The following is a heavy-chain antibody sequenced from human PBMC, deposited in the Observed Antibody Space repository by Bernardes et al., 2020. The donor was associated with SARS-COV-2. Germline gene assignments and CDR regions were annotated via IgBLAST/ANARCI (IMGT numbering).Heavy chain of an antibody. Sequence: GGSLRLSCAASGFTFSSYSMNWVRQAPGKGLEWVSYISSSSSTIYYADSVKGRFTISRDNAKNSLYLQMNSLRAEDTAVYYCARGTDCSGGSCYSELDYWGQGTLVTVSS. J-gene: IGHJ4*02. CDR1: GFTFSSYS. CDR2: ISSSSSTI. CDR3: ARGTDCSGGSCYSELDY. D-gene: IGHD2-15*01. V-gene: IGHV3-48*04.